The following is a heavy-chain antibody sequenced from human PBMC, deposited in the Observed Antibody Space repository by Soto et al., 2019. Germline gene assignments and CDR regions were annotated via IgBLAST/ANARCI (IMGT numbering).Heavy chain of an antibody. J-gene: IGHJ6*02. CDR3: ARDPYDFWSGYPIMSYYYGMDV. V-gene: IGHV3-48*03. CDR1: GFTFSSYE. Sequence: GSLRLSCAASGFTFSSYEMNWVRQAPGKGLEWVSYISSSGSTIYYADSVKGRFTISRDNAKNSLYLQMNSLRAEDTAVYYCARDPYDFWSGYPIMSYYYGMDVWGQGTTVTVSS. D-gene: IGHD3-3*01. CDR2: ISSSGSTI.